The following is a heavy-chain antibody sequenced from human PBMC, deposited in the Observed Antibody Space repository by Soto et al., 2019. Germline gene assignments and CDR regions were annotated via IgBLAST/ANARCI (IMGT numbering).Heavy chain of an antibody. CDR1: GVSISSGGYS. CDR3: ARNSDYGGNSGSFDY. J-gene: IGHJ4*02. Sequence: QLQLQESGSGLVKPSQTLSLTCAVSGVSISSGGYSWSWMRQPPAKGLEWIGYIYHSGSTYYNPSLKSRVTISVDRSKNQFYLKLGSVTAADTAVYYCARNSDYGGNSGSFDYWGQGTLVTVSS. V-gene: IGHV4-30-2*01. CDR2: IYHSGST. D-gene: IGHD4-17*01.